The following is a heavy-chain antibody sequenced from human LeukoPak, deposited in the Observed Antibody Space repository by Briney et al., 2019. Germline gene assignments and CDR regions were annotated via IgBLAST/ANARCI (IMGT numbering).Heavy chain of an antibody. CDR1: GGSFSGYY. J-gene: IGHJ6*02. D-gene: IGHD2-15*01. CDR3: ARARGGSPPDYYYYGMDV. Sequence: SGTLSLTCAVYGGSFSGYYWSWIRQPPGKGLEWIGEINHSGSTNYNPSLKSRVTISVDTSKNQFSLKLSSVTAADTAVYYCARARGGSPPDYYYYGMDVWGQGTTVTVSS. V-gene: IGHV4-34*01. CDR2: INHSGST.